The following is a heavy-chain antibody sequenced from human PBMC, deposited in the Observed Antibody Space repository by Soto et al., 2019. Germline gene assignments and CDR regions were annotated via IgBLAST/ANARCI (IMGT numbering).Heavy chain of an antibody. CDR2: IYYSGRT. CDR1: CGSIISYY. D-gene: IGHD3-10*01. V-gene: IGHV4-59*01. J-gene: IGHJ5*02. CDR3: ARGLGP. Sequence: PXXTLSLTCTVSCGSIISYYWSWIRQPPGKGXEWIGXIYYSGRTKYXXSLKSRVTXSVEKSKNQFSLKLSSVNAADTAVYYCARGLGPWGKGTLVTV.